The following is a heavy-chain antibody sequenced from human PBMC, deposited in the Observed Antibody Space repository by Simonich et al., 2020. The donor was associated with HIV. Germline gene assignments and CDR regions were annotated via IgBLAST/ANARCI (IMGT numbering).Heavy chain of an antibody. CDR2: IIPILGIP. D-gene: IGHD1-26*01. Sequence: QVQLVQSGAEVKKPGSSVKVSCKASGGASSTYTISWVLQAPGQGLEWVGGIIPILGIPKYARKFQGGVTITADKSTSTAYMELSSMRSEDTAVYYCARPIDESGSRVDGDYWGQGTLVTVSS. J-gene: IGHJ4*02. V-gene: IGHV1-69*09. CDR3: ARPIDESGSRVDGDY. CDR1: GGASSTYT.